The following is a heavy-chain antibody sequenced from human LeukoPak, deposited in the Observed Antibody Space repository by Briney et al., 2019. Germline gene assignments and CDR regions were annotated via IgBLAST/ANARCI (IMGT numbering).Heavy chain of an antibody. CDR3: ARDGPGYSSGWY. D-gene: IGHD6-19*01. Sequence: QAPGKGLEWVSGISWNSGSLGYADSVKGRFTISRDNAKNSLYLQMNSLRAEDTAVYYCARDGPGYSSGWYWGQGTLVTVSS. J-gene: IGHJ4*02. CDR2: ISWNSGSL. V-gene: IGHV3-9*01.